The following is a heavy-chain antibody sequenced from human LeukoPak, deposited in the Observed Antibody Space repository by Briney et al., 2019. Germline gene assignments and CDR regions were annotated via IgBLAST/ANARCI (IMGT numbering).Heavy chain of an antibody. Sequence: SETLSLTCTVSGDSITNYFWSWIRQPPGKGLEWIGYIYYTGNTNYKPSLKSRVTISVDTSTNQYSLRLRSVTAADTAVYYCARGRVAYSAYYFDYWGRGTLVTVSS. CDR2: IYYTGNT. D-gene: IGHD2-15*01. V-gene: IGHV4-59*01. CDR3: ARGRVAYSAYYFDY. J-gene: IGHJ4*02. CDR1: GDSITNYF.